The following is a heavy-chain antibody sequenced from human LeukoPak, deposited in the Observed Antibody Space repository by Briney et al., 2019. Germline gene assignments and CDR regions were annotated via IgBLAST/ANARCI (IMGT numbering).Heavy chain of an antibody. J-gene: IGHJ4*02. D-gene: IGHD6-19*01. Sequence: GGSLRLSCAAAGFTFSDYGLNWVRQAPGKGLDGVSGINWNGGSTGYADSVKGRFTIPRDNAKNPLYLKMNSLRAEDTALYYCARDTFAWLAYDYWGQGTLVTVSS. V-gene: IGHV3-20*04. CDR1: GFTFSDYG. CDR2: INWNGGST. CDR3: ARDTFAWLAYDY.